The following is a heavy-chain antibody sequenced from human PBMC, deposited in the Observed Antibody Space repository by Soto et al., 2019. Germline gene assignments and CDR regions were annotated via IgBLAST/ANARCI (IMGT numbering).Heavy chain of an antibody. Sequence: ASVKVSCKASGYTFTSYGISWVRQAPGQGLEWMGWISAYNGNTNYAQKLQGRVTMTTDTSTSTAYMELRSLRSDDTAVYYCASSHYDFWSGYYYYYGMDVWGQGTTVNVSS. J-gene: IGHJ6*02. D-gene: IGHD3-3*01. CDR3: ASSHYDFWSGYYYYYGMDV. CDR1: GYTFTSYG. CDR2: ISAYNGNT. V-gene: IGHV1-18*01.